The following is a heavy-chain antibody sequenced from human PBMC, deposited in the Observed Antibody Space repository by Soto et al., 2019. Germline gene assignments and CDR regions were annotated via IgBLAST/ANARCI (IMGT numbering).Heavy chain of an antibody. CDR1: GFTFSSYA. J-gene: IGHJ5*02. CDR2: ISGSGGST. CDR3: ARASGGHSGWGHWSDP. V-gene: IGHV3-23*01. D-gene: IGHD2-21*02. Sequence: GGSLRLSCAASGFTFSSYAMSWARQAPGKGLEWVSAISGSGGSTYYADSVKGRFTISRDNSNNHFSLKLNSLTATDTAVYYCARASGGHSGWGHWSDPWGQGTLVTVSS.